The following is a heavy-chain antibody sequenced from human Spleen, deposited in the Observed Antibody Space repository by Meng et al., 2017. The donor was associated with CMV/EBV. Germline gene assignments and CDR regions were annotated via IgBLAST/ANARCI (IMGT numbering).Heavy chain of an antibody. V-gene: IGHV4-30-4*08. J-gene: IGHJ5*01. CDR2: IYYNGNT. Sequence: GSISGGDYDWSWVRQPPGKGLEWIGYIYYNGNTFYNPSLKSRVNMSIDTSKNQFSLRLSSVTAADTAMYYCARGLVISAASYNWFDSWGRGSLVTVSS. D-gene: IGHD2-2*01. CDR3: ARGLVISAASYNWFDS. CDR1: GSISGGDYD.